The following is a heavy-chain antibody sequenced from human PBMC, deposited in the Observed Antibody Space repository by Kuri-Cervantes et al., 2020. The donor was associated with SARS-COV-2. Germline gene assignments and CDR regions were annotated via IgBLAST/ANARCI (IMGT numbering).Heavy chain of an antibody. V-gene: IGHV1-8*03. CDR1: GYTFTSYD. CDR3: ARDGSKGKYFQH. J-gene: IGHJ1*01. D-gene: IGHD3-10*01. CDR2: MNPNSGNT. Sequence: ASVKVSCKASGYTFTSYDINWVRQATGQGLEWMGWMNPNSGNTGYAQKFQGRVTITRNTSISTAYTELSRLRSDDTAVYYCARDGSKGKYFQHWGQGTLVTVSS.